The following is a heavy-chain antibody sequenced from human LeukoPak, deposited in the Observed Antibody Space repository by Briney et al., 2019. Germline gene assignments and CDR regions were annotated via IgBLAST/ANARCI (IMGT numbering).Heavy chain of an antibody. J-gene: IGHJ4*02. D-gene: IGHD3-3*01. CDR1: GYTFTGYY. CDR2: INPNSGGT. CDR3: ARDLADFWSGSTQY. V-gene: IGHV1-2*02. Sequence: GASVKVSCKASGYTFTGYYMHWVRQAPGQGLEWMGWINPNSGGTNYAQKFQGRVTMTRDTSISTAYMELSRLRSDDTAVYYCARDLADFWSGSTQYWGQGTLVTVSS.